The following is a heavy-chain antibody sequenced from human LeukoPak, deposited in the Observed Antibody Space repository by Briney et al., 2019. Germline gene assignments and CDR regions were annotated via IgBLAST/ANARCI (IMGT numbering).Heavy chain of an antibody. CDR2: IKSKTDGGTT. V-gene: IGHV3-15*01. D-gene: IGHD3-10*01. Sequence: AGTLTLTCAASGFTFSNTWKSWVRQAQGQGLEWVGSIKSKTDGGTTDYPAPVKGRFTISRADSNNTLSLQMNSLKTEDTAVYYCTAAGPYYGSGSIPVDYWGEGTLVTVSS. J-gene: IGHJ4*02. CDR1: GFTFSNTW. CDR3: TAAGPYYGSGSIPVDY.